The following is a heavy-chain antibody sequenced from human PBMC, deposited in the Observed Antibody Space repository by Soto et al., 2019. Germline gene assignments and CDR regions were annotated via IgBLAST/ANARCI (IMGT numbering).Heavy chain of an antibody. CDR1: GFTFSSYA. CDR3: AKFLGGDLNVNAFDI. D-gene: IGHD2-21*02. Sequence: GGSLRLSCAASGFTFSSYAMSLVRQAPGKGLEWVSAISGSGGSTYYADSVKGRFTISRDNSKNTLYLQMNSLRAEDTAVYYCAKFLGGDLNVNAFDIWGQGTMVTVSS. J-gene: IGHJ3*02. CDR2: ISGSGGST. V-gene: IGHV3-23*01.